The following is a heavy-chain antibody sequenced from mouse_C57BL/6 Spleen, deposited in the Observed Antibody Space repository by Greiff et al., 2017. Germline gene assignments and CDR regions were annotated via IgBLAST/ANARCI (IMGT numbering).Heavy chain of an antibody. CDR1: GYTFTEYT. D-gene: IGHD2-3*01. CDR2: VYPGSGSN. J-gene: IGHJ2*01. Sequence: VQLQQPGAELVKPGASVKLSCKASGYTFTEYTIHWVKQRPGQGLEWIGWVYPGSGSNKYNEKFKDKATLTVDKSSSTVYMELSRLTSEDSAVYYCARRGDDGCFDDWGQGTTLTVSA. V-gene: IGHV1-62-2*01. CDR3: ARRGDDGCFDD.